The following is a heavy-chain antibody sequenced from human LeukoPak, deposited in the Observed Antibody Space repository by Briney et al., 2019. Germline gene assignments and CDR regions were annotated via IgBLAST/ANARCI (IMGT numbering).Heavy chain of an antibody. D-gene: IGHD3-10*01. J-gene: IGHJ3*02. V-gene: IGHV1-2*02. CDR3: ARAKPRGRVYAFDI. Sequence: ASVKVSCKASGYTFTDYYMHWVRQAPGQGLEWMGWINPNSGGTNYAQKFQGRVTMTRDTSISTAYMELSRLRSEDTAVYYCARAKPRGRVYAFDIWGQGTMVTVSS. CDR2: INPNSGGT. CDR1: GYTFTDYY.